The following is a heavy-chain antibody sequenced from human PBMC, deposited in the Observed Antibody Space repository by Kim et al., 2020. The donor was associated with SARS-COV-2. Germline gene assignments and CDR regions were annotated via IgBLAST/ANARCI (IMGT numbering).Heavy chain of an antibody. V-gene: IGHV3-7*01. CDR3: TRGRTWCDH. Sequence: GTEDYHVDAVRGRFTISRDNANNSLSLQMNSLRVDDTAVYYCTRGRTWCDHWGQGTLVPVSS. J-gene: IGHJ4*02. D-gene: IGHD2-15*01. CDR2: GTED.